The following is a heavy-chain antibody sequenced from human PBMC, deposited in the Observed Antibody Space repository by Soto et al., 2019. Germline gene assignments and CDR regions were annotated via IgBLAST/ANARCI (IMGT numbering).Heavy chain of an antibody. CDR1: GGSIYRSGYY. Sequence: SETLSLTCTVSGGSIYRSGYYWGWIRQPPRRGLEWIGNIDYNGVTYSNPSLKSRVTISRDTSKNQFSLKLTSVTAADSALYYCGKVLVGATGHTDSDSWGPGTLVTAPQ. J-gene: IGHJ4*02. CDR3: GKVLVGATGHTDSDS. D-gene: IGHD2-15*01. V-gene: IGHV4-39*01. CDR2: IDYNGVT.